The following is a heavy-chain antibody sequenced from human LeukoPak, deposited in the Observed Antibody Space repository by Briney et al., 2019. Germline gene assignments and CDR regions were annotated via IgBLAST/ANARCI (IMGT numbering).Heavy chain of an antibody. V-gene: IGHV4-61*02. J-gene: IGHJ4*02. CDR1: GGSISSGTYY. CDR2: IYTSGST. D-gene: IGHD4-17*01. CDR3: ARTRRSDDYGRYDFDY. Sequence: PSETLSLTCTVSGGSISSGTYYWSWIRQPAGKGLEWIGRIYTSGSTNYNPSLRSRVTISVDTSKNQFSLKLSSVTAADTAVYYCARTRRSDDYGRYDFDYWGQGTLVTVSS.